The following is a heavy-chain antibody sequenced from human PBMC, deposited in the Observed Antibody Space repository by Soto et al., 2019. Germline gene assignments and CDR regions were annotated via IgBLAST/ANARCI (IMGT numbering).Heavy chain of an antibody. CDR2: IIPIFGTA. CDR1: GGTFSSYA. V-gene: IGHV1-69*13. J-gene: IGHJ4*02. CDR3: ARVAPPNYGGNPIFFDY. Sequence: SVKVSCKASGGTFSSYAISWVRQAPGQGLEWMGGIIPIFGTANYAQKFQGRVTITADESTSTAYMELSSLRSEDTVVYYCARVAPPNYGGNPIFFDYWGQGTLVTVSS. D-gene: IGHD4-17*01.